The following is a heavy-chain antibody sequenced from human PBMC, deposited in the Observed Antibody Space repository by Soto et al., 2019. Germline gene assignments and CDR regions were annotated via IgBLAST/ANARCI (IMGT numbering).Heavy chain of an antibody. CDR3: ARLPPLVGWIDYFSGMDV. Sequence: QGHLVQSGAEMKRPGASVKVSCKAAGFTFNTYGLTWVRQAPGQGREWMGWISTYGDNTQYAHEFQGRVTMTTDTSTNTAYMELRSLRSADTAKYYCARLPPLVGWIDYFSGMDVWGQGTTVTVSS. CDR1: GFTFNTYG. V-gene: IGHV1-18*01. J-gene: IGHJ6*02. D-gene: IGHD1-26*01. CDR2: ISTYGDNT.